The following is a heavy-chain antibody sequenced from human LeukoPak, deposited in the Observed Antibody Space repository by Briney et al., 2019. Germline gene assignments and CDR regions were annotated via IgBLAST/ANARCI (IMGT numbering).Heavy chain of an antibody. Sequence: SETLSLTCTVSGGSISSSSYYWGWIRQPPGKGLEWIGYIYYSGSTNYNPSLKSRVTMSVDTSKNQFSLKLSSVTAADTAVYYCARSGGYSYYYYYYMDVWGKGTTVTISS. D-gene: IGHD5-18*01. CDR1: GGSISSSSYY. V-gene: IGHV4-61*05. CDR2: IYYSGST. J-gene: IGHJ6*03. CDR3: ARSGGYSYYYYYYMDV.